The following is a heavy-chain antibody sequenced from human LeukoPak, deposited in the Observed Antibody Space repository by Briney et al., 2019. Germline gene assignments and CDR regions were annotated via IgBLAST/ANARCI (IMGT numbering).Heavy chain of an antibody. V-gene: IGHV3-48*03. CDR1: GFTFSSYE. D-gene: IGHD4-17*01. J-gene: IGHJ4*02. CDR2: ISSSGTTI. Sequence: PGGSLRLSCAASGFTFSSYEMSWVRQAPGKGLEWVSYISSSGTTIYYADSVRGRFTIFRDNAKNSLYLQMNSLRADDTAVYYCATGSYGDYFFDFWGQGTLVTVSS. CDR3: ATGSYGDYFFDF.